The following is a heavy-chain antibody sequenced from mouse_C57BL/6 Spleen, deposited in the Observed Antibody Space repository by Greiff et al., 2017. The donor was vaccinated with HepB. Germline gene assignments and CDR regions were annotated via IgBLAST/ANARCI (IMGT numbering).Heavy chain of an antibody. J-gene: IGHJ2*01. Sequence: QVQLKESGPELVKPGASVKISCKASGYSFTSYYIHWVKQRPGQGLEWIGWIYPGSGNTKYNEKFKGKATLTADTSSSTAYMQLSSLTSEDSAVYYCARGRNFYYFDYWGQGTTLTVSS. CDR2: IYPGSGNT. V-gene: IGHV1-66*01. CDR1: GYSFTSYY. CDR3: ARGRNFYYFDY.